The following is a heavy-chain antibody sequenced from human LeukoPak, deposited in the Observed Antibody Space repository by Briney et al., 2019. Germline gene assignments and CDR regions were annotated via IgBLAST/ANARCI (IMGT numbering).Heavy chain of an antibody. Sequence: GGSLRLSCAASGFTVSSNYMSWVRQAPGKGLEWVSAISGSGGSTYYADSVKGRFTISRDNSKNTLYLQMNSLRAEDTAVYYCAKSRSSVGATNFDYWGQGTLVTVSS. CDR1: GFTVSSNY. V-gene: IGHV3-23*01. D-gene: IGHD1-26*01. CDR2: ISGSGGST. CDR3: AKSRSSVGATNFDY. J-gene: IGHJ4*02.